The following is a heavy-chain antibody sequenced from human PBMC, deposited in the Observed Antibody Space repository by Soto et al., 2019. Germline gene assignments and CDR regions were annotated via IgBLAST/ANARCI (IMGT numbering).Heavy chain of an antibody. CDR2: MNPNSGNT. CDR1: GYTFTRYD. V-gene: IGHV1-8*01. Sequence: ASVKVSCKASGYTFTRYDINWVRQATGQGLEWMGWMNPNSGNTGYAQKFQGRVTMTRNTSISTAYMELSSLRSEDTAVYYCASSIDGGTNYYGSGSYSPFDYWGQGTLDTVSS. D-gene: IGHD3-10*01. J-gene: IGHJ4*02. CDR3: ASSIDGGTNYYGSGSYSPFDY.